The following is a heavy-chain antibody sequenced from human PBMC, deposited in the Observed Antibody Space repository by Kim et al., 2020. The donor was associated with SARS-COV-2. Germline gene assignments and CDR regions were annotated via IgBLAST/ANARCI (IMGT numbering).Heavy chain of an antibody. V-gene: IGHV3-53*01. D-gene: IGHD4-17*01. Sequence: GGSLRLSCAASGITVSSNYMSWVRQPLGKGLEWVSVIHSTGTTYYADSLKGRFTISRDTSKNMVYLQMNSLRAEDTAVYYCARDPGYGDPRDYWGQGTLV. CDR1: GITVSSNY. J-gene: IGHJ4*02. CDR3: ARDPGYGDPRDY. CDR2: IHSTGTT.